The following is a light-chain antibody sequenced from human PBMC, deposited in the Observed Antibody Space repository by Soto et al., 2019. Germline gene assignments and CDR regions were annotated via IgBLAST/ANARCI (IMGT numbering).Light chain of an antibody. Sequence: DIQMTQSPSSVSASVGDRVTITCRASRDISTWLAWYQQKPGKAPKLLIYGASNLQSGVPSRFSGRGSGTDFTLTIRSLQPEDFATYYCQQPISFPITFGQGTRLEIK. J-gene: IGKJ5*01. CDR1: RDISTW. CDR3: QQPISFPIT. CDR2: GAS. V-gene: IGKV1D-12*01.